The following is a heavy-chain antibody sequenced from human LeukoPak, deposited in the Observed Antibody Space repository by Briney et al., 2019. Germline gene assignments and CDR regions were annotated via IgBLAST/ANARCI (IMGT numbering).Heavy chain of an antibody. CDR1: GFTFSSFN. J-gene: IGHJ4*02. CDR2: ISGSSTTK. CDR3: ARGGYSASDNY. D-gene: IGHD5-12*01. V-gene: IGHV3-48*02. Sequence: GGSLRLSCAASGFTFSSFNMNWVRQAPGKGLEWVSFISGSSTTKHYADSVKGRFTISRDNAKNLLYLQMDSLRDEDTAVYYCARGGYSASDNYWGQGTLVTVSS.